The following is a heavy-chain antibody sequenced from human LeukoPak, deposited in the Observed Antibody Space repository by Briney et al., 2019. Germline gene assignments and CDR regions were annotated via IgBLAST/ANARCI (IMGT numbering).Heavy chain of an antibody. CDR1: GFTFSNYW. J-gene: IGHJ6*03. CDR3: ARAMIVVLPSYMDV. V-gene: IGHV3-7*01. D-gene: IGHD3-22*01. Sequence: GGSLRLSCAASGFTFSNYWMTWVRQAPGKGLEWVANIKEDGSEKYYVDSVKGRFTISRDNAKNSLYLQMNSLRAEDTTIYYCARAMIVVLPSYMDVWGEGTTVTVSS. CDR2: IKEDGSEK.